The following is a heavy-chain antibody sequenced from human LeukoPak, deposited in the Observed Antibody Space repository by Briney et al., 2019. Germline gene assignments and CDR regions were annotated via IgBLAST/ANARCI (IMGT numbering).Heavy chain of an antibody. D-gene: IGHD6-13*01. CDR3: ARDYSSSWYDYYYYMDV. Sequence: ASVKVSCKASGYTFTGYYMHWVRQAPGQGLEWMGWINPNSGGTNYAQKSQGRVTMTRDTSISTAYMELSRLRSDDTAVYYCARDYSSSWYDYYYYMDVWGKGTTVTVSS. CDR1: GYTFTGYY. CDR2: INPNSGGT. J-gene: IGHJ6*03. V-gene: IGHV1-2*02.